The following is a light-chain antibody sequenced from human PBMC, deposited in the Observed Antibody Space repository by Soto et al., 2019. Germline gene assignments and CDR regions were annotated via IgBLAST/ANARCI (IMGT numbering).Light chain of an antibody. CDR2: DVT. CDR3: CSYAGSYIWL. V-gene: IGLV2-11*01. J-gene: IGLJ2*01. Sequence: QSVLTQPRSVSGSPGQSVTISCTGASSDVGGYNYVSWYQQYPGKAPKLMISDVTKRPSGVPDRFSGSKSGNTASLTISGLQAEDEADYYCCSYAGSYIWLFGGGTQLTVL. CDR1: SSDVGGYNY.